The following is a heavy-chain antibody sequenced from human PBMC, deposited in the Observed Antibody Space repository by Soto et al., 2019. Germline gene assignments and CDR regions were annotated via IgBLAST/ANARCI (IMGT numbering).Heavy chain of an antibody. Sequence: GGSLRLSCAASGFIFSNYAMSWVRQAPGKGLEWVANINQDGNEDNLLDSVKGRFTISRDNAKNSLFLQMNSLRVDDTAVYYCARTGDGHHDFLDYWGQGALVTVSS. CDR2: INQDGNED. J-gene: IGHJ4*02. CDR1: GFIFSNYA. V-gene: IGHV3-7*01. CDR3: ARTGDGHHDFLDY. D-gene: IGHD1-1*01.